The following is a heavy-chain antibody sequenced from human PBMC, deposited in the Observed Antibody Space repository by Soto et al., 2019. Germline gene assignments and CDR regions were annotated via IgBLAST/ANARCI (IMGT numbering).Heavy chain of an antibody. CDR1: GFTFSSYA. Sequence: GGSPRLSCAASGFTFSSYAMNWVRQAPGKGLEWVSAISGSGGSTNYADSVKGRFTISRDDSKNTLYLQMNSLRAEDTAVYFCASDYYGLDVWGQGTTVTVSS. J-gene: IGHJ6*02. V-gene: IGHV3-23*01. CDR2: ISGSGGST. CDR3: ASDYYGLDV.